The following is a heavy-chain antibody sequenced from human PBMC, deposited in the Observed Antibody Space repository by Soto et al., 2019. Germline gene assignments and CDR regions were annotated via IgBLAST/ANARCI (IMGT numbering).Heavy chain of an antibody. J-gene: IGHJ4*02. CDR1: GFTFDTFW. CDR3: ARDFATHCSGSTCYPYAY. CDR2: IKHDGSET. Sequence: GGSLRLSCAASGFTFDTFWMSWVRQSPGKGLEWVANIKHDGSETYYVDSVKGRFTISRDNAKNSLFLQMNTLRTEDTAVYYCARDFATHCSGSTCYPYAYWGQGXLVTVSS. V-gene: IGHV3-7*03. D-gene: IGHD2-15*01.